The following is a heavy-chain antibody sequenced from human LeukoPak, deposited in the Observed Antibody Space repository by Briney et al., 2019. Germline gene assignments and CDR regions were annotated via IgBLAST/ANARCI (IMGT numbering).Heavy chain of an antibody. J-gene: IGHJ4*02. D-gene: IGHD3-10*01. CDR3: ARGNRYGSGSYYSNNYFDY. CDR1: GGTFSSYA. V-gene: IGHV1-69*13. CDR2: IIPIFGTA. Sequence: EASVKVSCKASGGTFSSYAISWVRQAPGQGLEWMGGIIPIFGTANYAQKFQGRVTITADESTSTAYMELSSLRSEDTAVYYCARGNRYGSGSYYSNNYFDYWGQGTLVTVSS.